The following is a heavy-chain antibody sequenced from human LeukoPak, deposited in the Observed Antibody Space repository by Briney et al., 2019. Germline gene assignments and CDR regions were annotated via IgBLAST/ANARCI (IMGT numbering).Heavy chain of an antibody. CDR1: GGSISSNSY. V-gene: IGHV4-39*07. J-gene: IGHJ5*02. Sequence: SETLSLTCTVSGGSISSNSYRGWIRQPPGKGLEWIGSIYDSGSTYYNPSLKSRVTISVDTSKNQFSLKLSSVTAADTAVYYCARLVDSCRWLPCWFDPWGQGTLVTVSS. CDR2: IYDSGST. CDR3: ARLVDSCRWLPCWFDP. D-gene: IGHD5-12*01.